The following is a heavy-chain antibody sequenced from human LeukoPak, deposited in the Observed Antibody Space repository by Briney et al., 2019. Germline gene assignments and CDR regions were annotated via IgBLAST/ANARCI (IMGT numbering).Heavy chain of an antibody. V-gene: IGHV3-64*01. D-gene: IGHD4/OR15-4a*01. CDR1: GFTVSSYA. CDR3: ARDKTMGFDY. Sequence: GGSLRLSCAASGFTVSSYAMHWVRQAPGKGLEYVSAISSNGGSTYYANSVKGRFTISRDNSKNTLYLQMGSLRAEDMAVYYCARDKTMGFDYWGQGTLVTVSS. CDR2: ISSNGGST. J-gene: IGHJ4*02.